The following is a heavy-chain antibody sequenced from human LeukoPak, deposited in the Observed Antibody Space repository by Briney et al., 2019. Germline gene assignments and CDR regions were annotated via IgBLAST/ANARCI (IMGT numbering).Heavy chain of an antibody. V-gene: IGHV4-59*01. CDR1: GGSISSYY. Sequence: SETLSLTCTVSGGSISSYYWSWIRQPPGKGLEWIGYIYYSGSTNYNPSLKCRVTISVDTSKNQFSLKLSSVTAADTAVYYCARDREGYSYVPGYAFDIWGQGTMVTVSS. CDR3: ARDREGYSYVPGYAFDI. D-gene: IGHD5-18*01. CDR2: IYYSGST. J-gene: IGHJ3*02.